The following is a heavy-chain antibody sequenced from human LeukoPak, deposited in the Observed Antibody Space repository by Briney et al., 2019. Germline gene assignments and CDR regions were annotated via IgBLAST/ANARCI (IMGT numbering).Heavy chain of an antibody. J-gene: IGHJ3*02. CDR3: ARDRIVRTMESAFDI. D-gene: IGHD1/OR15-1a*01. CDR2: IIPIYDLS. CDR1: GGTFSSNT. Sequence: SVKVSCKASGGTFSSNTISWVRQAPGQGLEWMGRIIPIYDLSNYAQKFQGRVTSTADKSTTTAYMEVSSLRSEDTAVYYCARDRIVRTMESAFDIWGQGTMVTVSS. V-gene: IGHV1-69*04.